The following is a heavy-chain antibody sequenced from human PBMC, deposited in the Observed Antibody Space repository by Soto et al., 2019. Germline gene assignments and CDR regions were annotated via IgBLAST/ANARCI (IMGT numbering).Heavy chain of an antibody. J-gene: IGHJ6*02. CDR2: ISSSSITI. CDR3: ARDKGYYGSGSEGMDV. V-gene: IGHV3-48*02. Sequence: PGGSLRLSCAASGFTFSSYSMNWVRQAPGKGLEWVSYISSSSITIYYADSVKGRFTISRDNAKNSLYLQMNSLRDEDTASYYCARDKGYYGSGSEGMDVWGQGTTVTVSS. CDR1: GFTFSSYS. D-gene: IGHD3-10*01.